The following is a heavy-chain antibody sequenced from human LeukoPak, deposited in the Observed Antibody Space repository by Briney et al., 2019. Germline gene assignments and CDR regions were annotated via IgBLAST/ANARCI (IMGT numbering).Heavy chain of an antibody. CDR2: INPNSGGT. V-gene: IGHV1-2*02. D-gene: IGHD1-26*01. J-gene: IGHJ5*02. CDR1: GYTFTGYY. CDR3: ARAVVGGSYSSFDP. Sequence: ASVKVSCKASGYTFTGYYMHWVRQAPGQGLEWMGWINPNSGGTNYAQKFQGRVTMTRDTSISTAYMELSGLRSDDTAVYYCARAVVGGSYSSFDPWGQGTLVTVSS.